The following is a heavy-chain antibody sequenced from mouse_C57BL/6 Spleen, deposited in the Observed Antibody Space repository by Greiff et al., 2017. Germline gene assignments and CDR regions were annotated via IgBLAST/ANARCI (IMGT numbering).Heavy chain of an antibody. Sequence: EVQLQQSGPELVKPGASVKISCKASGYSFTGYYMNWVKQSPEKSLEWIGEINPSTGGTTYNQKFKAKATLTVDKSSRTAYMQLESLTSEDSAFYYCAREGGTYYSNLDYWGQGTTLTVSS. CDR2: INPSTGGT. D-gene: IGHD2-5*01. CDR3: AREGGTYYSNLDY. J-gene: IGHJ2*01. V-gene: IGHV1-42*01. CDR1: GYSFTGYY.